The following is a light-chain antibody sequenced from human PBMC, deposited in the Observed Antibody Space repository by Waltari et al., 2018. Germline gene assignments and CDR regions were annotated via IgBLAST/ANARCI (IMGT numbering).Light chain of an antibody. CDR2: RNN. CDR1: SPNIGSNS. V-gene: IGLV1-47*01. J-gene: IGLJ2*01. Sequence: QPVLTQPPSASGTPGQRVTLSCSGGSPNIGSNSVYWYEQLPGTAPRLLIYRNNQRPSGVPDRFSGSKSGTSASLAISGLRSEDEADYYCAAWDDSLSGVVFGGGTKVTVL. CDR3: AAWDDSLSGVV.